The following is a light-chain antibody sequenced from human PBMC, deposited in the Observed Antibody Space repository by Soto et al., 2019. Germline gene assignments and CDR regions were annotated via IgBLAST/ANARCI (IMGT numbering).Light chain of an antibody. V-gene: IGLV2-8*01. CDR2: EVT. CDR1: SSDVGGYNY. J-gene: IGLJ3*02. Sequence: QSVLTQPPFASGSPGQSVTISCTGASSDVGGYNYVSWCQQHPGKAPKLMIYEVTKRPSGVPDRFSGSKSGNTASLTVSGLQAEDEADYYCSSYAGSNNLVFGGGTKLTVL. CDR3: SSYAGSNNLV.